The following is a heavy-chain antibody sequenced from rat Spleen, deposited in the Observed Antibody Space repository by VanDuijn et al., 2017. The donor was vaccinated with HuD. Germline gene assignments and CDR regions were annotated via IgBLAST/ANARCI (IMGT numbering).Heavy chain of an antibody. V-gene: IGHV5S13*01. J-gene: IGHJ2*01. D-gene: IGHD1-9*01. Sequence: EVQLVESGGDLVQPGRSLKLSCAASGFTFSNYDMAWVRQAPTKGLEWIASISTGGGNTYYRDSVKGRFTISRDNAKNTQYLQMDSLRSEDTATYYCARHSKTYYGYPALFDYWGQGVMVTVSS. CDR1: GFTFSNYD. CDR3: ARHSKTYYGYPALFDY. CDR2: ISTGGGNT.